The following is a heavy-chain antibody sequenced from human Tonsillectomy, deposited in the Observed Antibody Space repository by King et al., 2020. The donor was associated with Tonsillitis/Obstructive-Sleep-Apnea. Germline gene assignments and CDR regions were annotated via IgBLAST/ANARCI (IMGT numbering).Heavy chain of an antibody. J-gene: IGHJ4*02. CDR1: GGTFSSYA. CDR2: IIPIFGVA. V-gene: IGHV1-69*04. D-gene: IGHD3-22*01. Sequence: QLVQSGAEVKKPGSSVKVSCKASGGTFSSYAISWVRQAPGQGLEWMGRIIPIFGVANYAQKFEGRVTIIADKSTSTAYMELSSLRSEDTAVYYCARAKFDPDYYGSGGSLDYWGQGTLVTVSS. CDR3: ARAKFDPDYYGSGGSLDY.